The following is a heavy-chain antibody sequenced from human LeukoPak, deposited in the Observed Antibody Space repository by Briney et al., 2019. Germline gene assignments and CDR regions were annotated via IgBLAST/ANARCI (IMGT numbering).Heavy chain of an antibody. CDR2: IYYSGST. J-gene: IGHJ6*03. CDR1: GGSLSSYY. D-gene: IGHD4/OR15-4a*01. V-gene: IGHV4-59*01. CDR3: ARAPGNDYYPYYYMDV. Sequence: SETLSLTCTVYGGSLSSYYWSWIRQPPGKGLEWIGYIYYSGSTNYNPSLKSRVTISVDTSKNQFSLKVSSVTAADTAVYYCARAPGNDYYPYYYMDVWGKGTTVTVSS.